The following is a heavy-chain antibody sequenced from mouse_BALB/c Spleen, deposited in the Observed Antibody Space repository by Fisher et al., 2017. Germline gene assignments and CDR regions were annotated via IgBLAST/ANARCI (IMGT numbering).Heavy chain of an antibody. D-gene: IGHD1-1*01. J-gene: IGHJ1*01. CDR3: ARGTVRYFDV. V-gene: IGHV1-69*02. Sequence: KFKGKATLTVDESSSTAYMQLSSLTSEDSAVYYCARGTVRYFDVWGAGTTVTVSS.